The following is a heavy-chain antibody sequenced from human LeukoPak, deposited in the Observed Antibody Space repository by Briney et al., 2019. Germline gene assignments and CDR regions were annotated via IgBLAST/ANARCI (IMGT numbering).Heavy chain of an antibody. D-gene: IGHD3-10*01. V-gene: IGHV3-23*01. CDR3: AKDNAVLLWFGEFRLDY. CDR2: ISGSGGST. J-gene: IGHJ4*02. Sequence: PGGSLRLSCAASGFTFSSYAMSWVRQAPGKGLEWVSAISGSGGSTYYADSVKGRFTISRDNSKNTLYLQMNSLRAEDTAVYYCAKDNAVLLWFGEFRLDYWGQGTLVTVSS. CDR1: GFTFSSYA.